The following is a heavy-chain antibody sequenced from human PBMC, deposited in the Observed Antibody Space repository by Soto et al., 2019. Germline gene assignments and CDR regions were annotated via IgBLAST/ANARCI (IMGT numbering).Heavy chain of an antibody. D-gene: IGHD4-17*01. J-gene: IGHJ4*02. V-gene: IGHV4-59*08. CDR2: IYYSGST. CDR1: GGSISSYY. Sequence: SETLSLTCTVSGGSISSYYWSWIRQPPGKGLEWIGYIYYSGSTNYNPSLKSRDTISIDTSNKHLSLHLSSETAADTAVYFCARQKVSRFYGEVDFFDYWGLGTLVTVSS. CDR3: ARQKVSRFYGEVDFFDY.